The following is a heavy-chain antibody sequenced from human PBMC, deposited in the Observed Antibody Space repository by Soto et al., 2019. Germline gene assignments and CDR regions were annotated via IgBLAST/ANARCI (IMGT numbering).Heavy chain of an antibody. J-gene: IGHJ3*02. CDR3: ARPLLGGAFDI. D-gene: IGHD3-16*01. CDR2: ISYDGSNK. Sequence: QPGGSLRLSCAASGFTFSSYAMHWVRQAPGKGLEWVAVISYDGSNKCYADSVKGRFTISRDNSKNTLYLQMNSLRAEDTAVYYCARPLLGGAFDIWGQGTMVTVSS. CDR1: GFTFSSYA. V-gene: IGHV3-30-3*01.